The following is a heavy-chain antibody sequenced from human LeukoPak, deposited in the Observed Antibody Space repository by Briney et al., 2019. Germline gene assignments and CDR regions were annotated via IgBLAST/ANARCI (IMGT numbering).Heavy chain of an antibody. D-gene: IGHD5-18*01. Sequence: SETLSLTCTVSGGSISSYYWSWIRQPPGKGLEWIGHIYYSGSTNYNPSLKSRVTISIDTSKNQSSLRLSSVTAADTAVYYCARGAAGYSYGWGQGTLVTVSS. CDR3: ARGAAGYSYG. CDR1: GGSISSYY. J-gene: IGHJ4*02. V-gene: IGHV4-59*01. CDR2: IYYSGST.